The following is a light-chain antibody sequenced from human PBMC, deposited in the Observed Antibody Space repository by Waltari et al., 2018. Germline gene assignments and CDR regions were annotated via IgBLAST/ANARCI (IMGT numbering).Light chain of an antibody. CDR2: DVS. V-gene: IGLV2-11*01. CDR1: SSDVGGYHH. Sequence: QSALTQPRSVSGSPGPSVTISCTGTSSDVGGYHHVSWYQHHPGKAPNLMIYDVSKRPSGVPDRFSGSKSGNTASLTISGLQAEDEAYYYCCSYAGSYTFLFGGGTKLTVV. J-gene: IGLJ2*01. CDR3: CSYAGSYTFL.